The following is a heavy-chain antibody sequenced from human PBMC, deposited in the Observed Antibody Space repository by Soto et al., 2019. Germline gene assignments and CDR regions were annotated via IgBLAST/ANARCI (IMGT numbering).Heavy chain of an antibody. CDR1: GFTFSSYG. CDR3: ASLYDILTGDAFDI. J-gene: IGHJ3*02. D-gene: IGHD3-9*01. V-gene: IGHV3-33*01. Sequence: GGSLRLCCAASGFTFSSYGMHWVRQAPGKGLEWVAVIWYDGSNKYYADSVKGRFTISRDNSKNTLYLQMNSLRAEDTAVYYCASLYDILTGDAFDIWGQGTMVTVSS. CDR2: IWYDGSNK.